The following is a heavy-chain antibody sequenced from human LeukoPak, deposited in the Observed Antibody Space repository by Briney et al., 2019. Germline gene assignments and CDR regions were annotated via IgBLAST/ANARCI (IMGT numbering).Heavy chain of an antibody. CDR3: ARGSWELPHFDY. J-gene: IGHJ4*02. CDR1: GYTFTSYY. CDR2: INPRGGSA. V-gene: IGHV1-46*01. Sequence: ASVKVSCKASGYTFTSYYMHWVRQAPGQGLEWMGIINPRGGSANYAQKFQGRVTMTRDTSTSTVYMELSSLRSDDTAVYYCARGSWELPHFDYWGQGTLVTVSS. D-gene: IGHD1-26*01.